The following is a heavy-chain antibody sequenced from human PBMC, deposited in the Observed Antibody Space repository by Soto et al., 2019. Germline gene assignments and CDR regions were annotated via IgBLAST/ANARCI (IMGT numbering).Heavy chain of an antibody. CDR2: INTYNGNT. Sequence: QVQLVQSGAEVKNPGASVKVSCKASGYTFTRYGIGWARQAPGQGLEWMGWINTYNGNTNYAQNVQCRVTLTTDTSTSTAYMELRSLRSNDTAIYYCAMVDVYVTPSPQDVLGQGTTVIFSS. D-gene: IGHD3-16*01. V-gene: IGHV1-18*01. J-gene: IGHJ6*02. CDR1: GYTFTRYG. CDR3: AMVDVYVTPSPQDV.